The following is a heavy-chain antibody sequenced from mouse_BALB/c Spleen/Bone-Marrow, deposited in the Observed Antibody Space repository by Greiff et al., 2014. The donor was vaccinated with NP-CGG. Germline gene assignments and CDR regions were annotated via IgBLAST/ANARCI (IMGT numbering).Heavy chain of an antibody. V-gene: IGHV1-4*01. D-gene: IGHD2-1*01. CDR2: INPSSGYT. Sequence: QVQLQQSGAELARPGASVKMSCKASGYTFTSYTMHWVKQRLGQGLEWIGYINPSSGYTNYNQKFKDKATLTADKSSSTAYMQLSSLTSEDSAVYYCARESYGNWFAYWGQGTLVTVSA. CDR3: ARESYGNWFAY. CDR1: GYTFTSYT. J-gene: IGHJ3*01.